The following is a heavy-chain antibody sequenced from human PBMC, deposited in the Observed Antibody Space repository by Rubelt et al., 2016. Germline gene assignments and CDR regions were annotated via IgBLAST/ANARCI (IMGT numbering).Heavy chain of an antibody. Sequence: QVQLVQSGAEVKKPGASVKVSCKASGYTFTSYGISWVRQAPGQGLEWMGWISAYNGNTNYAQKRQGRAAMTTDRTASTAYMELRGLRTDVTAVYYCARELRYNLLAYWGQGTLVTVSS. CDR3: ARELRYNLLAY. V-gene: IGHV1-18*01. CDR1: GYTFTSYG. CDR2: ISAYNGNT. J-gene: IGHJ4*02. D-gene: IGHD5-18*01.